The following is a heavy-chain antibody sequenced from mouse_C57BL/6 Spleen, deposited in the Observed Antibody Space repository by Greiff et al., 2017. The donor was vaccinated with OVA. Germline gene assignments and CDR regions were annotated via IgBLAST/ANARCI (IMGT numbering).Heavy chain of an antibody. V-gene: IGHV7-3*01. CDR3: ARSDDWYFEV. J-gene: IGHJ1*03. CDR2: IRNNANGYTT. Sequence: EVQGVESGGGLVQPGGSLSFSCAASGFTFTDYYMSWVRQPPGKALEWLGFIRNNANGYTTEYSVSVKGRITISRDNSQSILYLQMNALGAEDSATYNCARSDDWYFEVWGTGTTVTVSS. CDR1: GFTFTDYY.